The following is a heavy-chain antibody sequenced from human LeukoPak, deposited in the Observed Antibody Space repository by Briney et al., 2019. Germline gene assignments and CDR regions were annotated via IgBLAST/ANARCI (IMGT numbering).Heavy chain of an antibody. CDR3: ASQWRIDY. J-gene: IGHJ4*02. V-gene: IGHV3-23*01. Sequence: GASVKISCAASGFTFSSYAMSWVRQAPGKGLEWVSAISGSGGSTYYADSVKGRFTISRDNAKNTLYLQMNSLRAEDTAVYYCASQWRIDYWGQGTLVTVSS. CDR1: GFTFSSYA. CDR2: ISGSGGST. D-gene: IGHD6-19*01.